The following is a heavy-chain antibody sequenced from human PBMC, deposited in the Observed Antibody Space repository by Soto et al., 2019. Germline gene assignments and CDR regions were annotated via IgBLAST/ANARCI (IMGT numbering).Heavy chain of an antibody. D-gene: IGHD3-3*01. J-gene: IGHJ4*02. Sequence: GESLKISCKGSGYNFAGYWIAWVRQMPGKGLELMGIIYPSDSDTRYRPSFQGQVTISADKSISSAYLQWSSLRASDTAMYYCARGGVSTRSFDYWGQGTLVTVSS. V-gene: IGHV5-51*01. CDR1: GYNFAGYW. CDR2: IYPSDSDT. CDR3: ARGGVSTRSFDY.